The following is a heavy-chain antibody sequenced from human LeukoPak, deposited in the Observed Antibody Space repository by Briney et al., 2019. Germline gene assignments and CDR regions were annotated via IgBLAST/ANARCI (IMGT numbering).Heavy chain of an antibody. J-gene: IGHJ4*02. Sequence: GGSLRLSCAASGFNFNNYDMHWVRQAPGKGLEWVSALGSAGDTYYPDSVRGRFTISKETAKNSLYLQMTSLRDEDTVVYYCVRGRRSYGFDHWGQGTLVTVSS. D-gene: IGHD3-16*01. V-gene: IGHV3-13*01. CDR3: VRGRRSYGFDH. CDR1: GFNFNNYD. CDR2: LGSAGDT.